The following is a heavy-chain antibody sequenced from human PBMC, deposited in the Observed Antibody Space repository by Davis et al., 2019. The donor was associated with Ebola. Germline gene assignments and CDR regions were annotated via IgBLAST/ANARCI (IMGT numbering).Heavy chain of an antibody. CDR3: ARGGSGLGWFDP. D-gene: IGHD3-10*01. CDR1: GCTFSSYA. CDR2: IIPIFGTA. J-gene: IGHJ5*02. Sequence: AASVKVSCKTSGCTFSSYAIRWVRLAPGQGLEWMGWIIPIFGTANYAQKFQGRVTITADKSTSTAYMELSSLRSEDTAVYYCARGGSGLGWFDPWGQGTLVTVSS. V-gene: IGHV1-69*06.